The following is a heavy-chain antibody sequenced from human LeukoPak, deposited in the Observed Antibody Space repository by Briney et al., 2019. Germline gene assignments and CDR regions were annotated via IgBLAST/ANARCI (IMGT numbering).Heavy chain of an antibody. D-gene: IGHD2-2*01. V-gene: IGHV3-33*01. J-gene: IGHJ6*04. CDR2: IWYDGSNK. CDR1: GFTFSSYG. Sequence: GGSLRLSCAASGFTFSSYGMHWVRQAPGKGLEWVAGIWYDGSNKYYADSVKGRFTISRDNSKNTLYLQMNSLRAEDTAVYYCARDIVVVPAAIDLQFTYYYYGMDVWGKGTTVTVSS. CDR3: ARDIVVVPAAIDLQFTYYYYGMDV.